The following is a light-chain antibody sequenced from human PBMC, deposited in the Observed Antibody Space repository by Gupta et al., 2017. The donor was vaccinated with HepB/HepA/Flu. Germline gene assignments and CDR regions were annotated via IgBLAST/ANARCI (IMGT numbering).Light chain of an antibody. CDR1: QSVSSN. J-gene: IGKJ4*01. CDR2: GAS. CDR3: QQYNNGPPSLT. Sequence: EIVMTQSPATLSVSPGERATLSCRASQSVSSNLAWYQQKPGQAPRLLIYGASTRATGIPARFSGSGDGTEFTLTISSLQSEDFAVYYCQQYNNGPPSLTFGGGTKVEIK. V-gene: IGKV3-15*01.